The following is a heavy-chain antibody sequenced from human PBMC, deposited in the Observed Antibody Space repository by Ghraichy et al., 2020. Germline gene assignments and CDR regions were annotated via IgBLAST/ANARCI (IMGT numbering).Heavy chain of an antibody. J-gene: IGHJ5*02. V-gene: IGHV4-59*01. D-gene: IGHD6-6*01. Sequence: LSLTCTVSGGSISSYYWSWIRQPPGKGLEWIGYIYYSGSTNYNPSLKSRVTISVDTSKNQFSLKLSSVTAADTAVYYCARGHRADSIAARRPPWFDPWGQGTLVTVSS. CDR3: ARGHRADSIAARRPPWFDP. CDR2: IYYSGST. CDR1: GGSISSYY.